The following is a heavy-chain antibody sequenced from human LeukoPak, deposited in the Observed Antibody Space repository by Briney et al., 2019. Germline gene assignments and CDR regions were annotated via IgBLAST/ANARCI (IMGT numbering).Heavy chain of an antibody. D-gene: IGHD1-1*01. J-gene: IGHJ6*03. CDR2: ISSSSSYI. CDR3: ARLTNDPYYYYYMDV. Sequence: PGGSLRLSCAASGFTFDDYGMSWVRQAPGKGLEWVSSISSSSSYIYYADSVKGRFTISRDNAKNSLYLQMNSLRAEDTAVYYCARLTNDPYYYYYMDVWGKGTTVTISS. CDR1: GFTFDDYG. V-gene: IGHV3-21*01.